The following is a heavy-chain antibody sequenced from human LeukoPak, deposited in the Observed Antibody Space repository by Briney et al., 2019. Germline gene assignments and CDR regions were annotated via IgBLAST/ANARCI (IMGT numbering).Heavy chain of an antibody. CDR2: AYYTGDT. Sequence: SDTLSLTCTVSGASVGSSSYYWGWIRQPPGKGLEWIGTAYYTGDTYYSPSLKSRLSVSVDTSKNQPSLKLISVTAADSAVYYCARAWQWRLVCDAFDVWGQGTMVSVSS. J-gene: IGHJ3*01. D-gene: IGHD6-19*01. CDR3: ARAWQWRLVCDAFDV. CDR1: GASVGSSSYY. V-gene: IGHV4-39*07.